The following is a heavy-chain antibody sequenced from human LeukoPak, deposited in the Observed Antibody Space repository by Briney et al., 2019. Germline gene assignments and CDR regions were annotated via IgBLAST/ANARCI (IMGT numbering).Heavy chain of an antibody. J-gene: IGHJ4*02. CDR2: INTNTGNP. CDR1: GYTFTSHA. V-gene: IGHV7-4-1*02. D-gene: IGHD2-2*01. Sequence: ASVKVSCKASGYTFTSHAMNWVRQAPGQGLEWMGWINTNTGNPTYAQGFTGRFVFSLDTSVSTAYLQISSLKPEDTAVYYCAKQGPGYCGSTSCYGVDYWGQGTLVTVSS. CDR3: AKQGPGYCGSTSCYGVDY.